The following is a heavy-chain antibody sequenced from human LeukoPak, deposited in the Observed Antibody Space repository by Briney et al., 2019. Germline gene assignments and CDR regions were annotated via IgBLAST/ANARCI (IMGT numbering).Heavy chain of an antibody. Sequence: SETLSLTCTVSGGSISSSSYYWGWIRQPPGKGLEWIGSIYYSGSTNYNPSLKSRVTISVDTSKNQFSLKLSSVTAADTAVYYCAGPGYSSTIDYWGQGTLVTVSS. V-gene: IGHV4-39*01. CDR3: AGPGYSSTIDY. CDR1: GGSISSSSYY. CDR2: IYYSGST. D-gene: IGHD6-13*01. J-gene: IGHJ4*02.